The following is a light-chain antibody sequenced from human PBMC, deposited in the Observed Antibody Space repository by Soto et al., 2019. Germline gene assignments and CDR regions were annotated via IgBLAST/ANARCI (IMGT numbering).Light chain of an antibody. CDR3: EAWDDALSGVV. CDR2: RNS. V-gene: IGLV1-47*01. J-gene: IGLJ2*01. CDR1: SSNVGSNY. Sequence: QSVLTQPPSASGTPGQRVTISCSGSSSNVGSNYVYWYQQLPGPVPHLLIYRNSERPPGGPDRFSGSRSGTSASLAISGLRFEDEAEYYCEAWDDALSGVVFGGGTKLTVL.